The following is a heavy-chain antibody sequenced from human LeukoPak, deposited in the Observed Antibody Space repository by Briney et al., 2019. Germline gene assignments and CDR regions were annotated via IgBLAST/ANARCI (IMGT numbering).Heavy chain of an antibody. CDR1: GGTFSSYA. Sequence: GASVKVSCKASGGTFSSYAISWVRQAPGQGLEWMGGIIPIFGTANYAQKFQGRVTITADESTSTAYMELSSLRSEDTAVYYCARDPPPYCSSISCYGLHYYYYYGMDVWGQGTTVTVSS. J-gene: IGHJ6*02. D-gene: IGHD2-2*01. CDR3: ARDPPPYCSSISCYGLHYYYYYGMDV. V-gene: IGHV1-69*13. CDR2: IIPIFGTA.